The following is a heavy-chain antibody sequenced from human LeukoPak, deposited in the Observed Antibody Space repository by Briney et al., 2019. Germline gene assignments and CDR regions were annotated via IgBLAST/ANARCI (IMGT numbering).Heavy chain of an antibody. V-gene: IGHV3-23*01. CDR1: GITLSNYG. CDR3: ARGSV. CDR2: ISGSGTST. J-gene: IGHJ6*02. Sequence: GGSLRLSCAVSGITLSNYGMSWVRQAPGKGPEWVSGISGSGTSTYHADSVKGRFTISRDNSKNTLSLQMNSLRFEDTAVYYCARGSVWSQGTTVTVSS.